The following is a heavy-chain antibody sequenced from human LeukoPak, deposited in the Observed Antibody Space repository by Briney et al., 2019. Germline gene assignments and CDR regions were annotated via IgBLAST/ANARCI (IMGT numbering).Heavy chain of an antibody. CDR1: GFTVSSNY. CDR2: IYSGGST. V-gene: IGHV3-66*01. J-gene: IGHJ4*02. D-gene: IGHD6-19*01. Sequence: GGSLRLSCAASGFTVSSNYMSWVRQAPGKGLEWVSVIYSGGSTYYADSVRGRFTISRDNSKNTLYLQMNSLRAEDTAVYYCAREHSSGSLDYWGQGTLVTVSS. CDR3: AREHSSGSLDY.